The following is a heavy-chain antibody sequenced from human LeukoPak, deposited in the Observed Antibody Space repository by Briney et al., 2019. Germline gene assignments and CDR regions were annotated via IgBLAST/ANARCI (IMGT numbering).Heavy chain of an antibody. CDR3: ARDLFEGFEELIFFYDLDV. CDR1: VYNLRHFG. D-gene: IGHD3-10*01. CDR2: ISPFNGNT. Sequence: SSEKVSCKGSVYNLRHFGIIWVCQAPGQEVEWMGWISPFNGNTNHTQNIQGRVTMTADTSTSTAYMELRSLRSNDTAVYYCARDLFEGFEELIFFYDLDVWGQGTTVAVSS. V-gene: IGHV1-18*01. J-gene: IGHJ6*02.